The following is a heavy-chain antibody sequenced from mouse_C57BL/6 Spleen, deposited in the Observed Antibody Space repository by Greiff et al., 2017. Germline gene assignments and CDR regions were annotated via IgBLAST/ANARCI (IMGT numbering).Heavy chain of an antibody. J-gene: IGHJ4*01. CDR3: ARQLGGNAMDY. CDR2: ISSGGSYT. D-gene: IGHD4-1*01. Sequence: EVNLVESGGDLVKPGGSLKLSCAASGFTFSSYGMSWVRQTPDKRLEWVATISSGGSYTYYPDSVKGRFTISRDNAKNTLYLQMSSLKSEDTAMYYCARQLGGNAMDYWGQGTSVTVSS. CDR1: GFTFSSYG. V-gene: IGHV5-6*01.